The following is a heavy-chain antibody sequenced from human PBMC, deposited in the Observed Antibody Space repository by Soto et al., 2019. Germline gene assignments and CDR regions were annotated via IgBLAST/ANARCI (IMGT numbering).Heavy chain of an antibody. CDR2: INPSAATT. J-gene: IGHJ3*01. V-gene: IGHV1-46*01. D-gene: IGHD1-26*01. CDR3: ARDNRPGTGSLQWGDAFDV. CDR1: GYTFTSYY. Sequence: QVQLVQSGAEVKKPGASVKVSCKASGYTFTSYYIHWVRQAPGQGLEWIGIINPSAATTMSAQNFQGRITMTRDTSTSTVYMELSSLRSYDTAIYYCARDNRPGTGSLQWGDAFDVWGQGALVTVSS.